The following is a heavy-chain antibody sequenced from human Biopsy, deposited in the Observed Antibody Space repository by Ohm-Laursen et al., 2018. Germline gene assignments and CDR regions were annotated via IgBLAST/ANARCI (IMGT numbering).Heavy chain of an antibody. CDR1: GGSISIGGSY. CDR3: ARDRGQNYFDY. Sequence: TLSLTCTVSGGSISIGGSYWSWIRQHPGKGLEWIRYIYYNGNTNYNPSLKSRVSMSVDTSKNQFSLKLSSVTVADTAVYFCARDRGQNYFDYWGQGIPVTVSS. V-gene: IGHV4-31*03. CDR2: IYYNGNT. J-gene: IGHJ4*02.